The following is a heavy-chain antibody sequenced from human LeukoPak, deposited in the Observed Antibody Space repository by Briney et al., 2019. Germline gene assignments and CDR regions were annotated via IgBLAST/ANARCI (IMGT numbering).Heavy chain of an antibody. V-gene: IGHV4-31*03. J-gene: IGHJ4*02. D-gene: IGHD5-24*01. CDR1: GGSTSSGGYY. CDR3: ARGRDGYHMWDY. CDR2: IYYSGST. Sequence: SETLSLTCTVSGGSTSSGGYYWSWIRQHPGKGLEWIGYIYYSGSTYYNPSLKSRVTISVDTSKNQFSLKLSSVTAADTAVYYCARGRDGYHMWDYWGQGTLVTVSS.